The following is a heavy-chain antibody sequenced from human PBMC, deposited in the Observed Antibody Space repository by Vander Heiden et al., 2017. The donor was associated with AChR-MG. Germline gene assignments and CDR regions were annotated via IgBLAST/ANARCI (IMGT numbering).Heavy chain of an antibody. CDR1: GFTFSGSA. J-gene: IGHJ5*02. V-gene: IGHV3-73*02. Sequence: EVQLVESGGGLVQPGGSLKLPCAASGFTFSGSAMHWVRQASGKGLEWVGRIRSKANSYATAYAASVKDRFTISRDDSKNTAYLQMNSLKTEDTAVYYCTRQVVGWFDPWGQGTLVTVSS. D-gene: IGHD2-15*01. CDR2: IRSKANSYAT. CDR3: TRQVVGWFDP.